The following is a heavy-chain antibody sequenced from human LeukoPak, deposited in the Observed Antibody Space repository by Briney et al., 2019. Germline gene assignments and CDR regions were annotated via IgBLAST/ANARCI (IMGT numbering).Heavy chain of an antibody. J-gene: IGHJ4*02. Sequence: ASVKVSCKASGNTFTSNYIHWVRQAPGQGLEWMGMIYPRDGSTSYAQKFQGRVTVTRDTSTSTVHMELSGLRSEDTAVYYCARDQEGFDYWGQGTLVTVSS. V-gene: IGHV1-46*01. CDR2: IYPRDGST. CDR1: GNTFTSNY. CDR3: ARDQEGFDY.